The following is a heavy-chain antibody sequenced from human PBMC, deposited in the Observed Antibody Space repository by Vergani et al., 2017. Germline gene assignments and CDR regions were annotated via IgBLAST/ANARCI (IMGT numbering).Heavy chain of an antibody. V-gene: IGHV4-39*07. Sequence: QLQLQESGPGLVKPSETLSLTCTVSGGSISSSSYYWGWIRQPPGKGLEWIGSIYYSGSTYYNPSLKSRVTISVDTSKNQFSLKLSSVTAADTAVYYCASSGGYGDYGFAYYYYMDVWGKGTTVTVSS. J-gene: IGHJ6*03. D-gene: IGHD4-17*01. CDR1: GGSISSSSYY. CDR3: ASSGGYGDYGFAYYYYMDV. CDR2: IYYSGST.